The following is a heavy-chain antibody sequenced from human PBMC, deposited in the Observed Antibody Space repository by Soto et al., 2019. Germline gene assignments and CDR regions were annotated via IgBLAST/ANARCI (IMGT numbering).Heavy chain of an antibody. V-gene: IGHV3-30-3*01. CDR3: ARDSYYDSSGYYSWEFDY. CDR1: GFTFSSYA. CDR2: ISYDGSNK. Sequence: GGSLRLSCAASGFTFSSYAMHWVRQAPGKGLEWVAVISYDGSNKYYADSVKGRFTISRDNSKNTLYLQMNSLRAEDTAVYYCARDSYYDSSGYYSWEFDYWGQGTLVTVSS. J-gene: IGHJ4*02. D-gene: IGHD3-22*01.